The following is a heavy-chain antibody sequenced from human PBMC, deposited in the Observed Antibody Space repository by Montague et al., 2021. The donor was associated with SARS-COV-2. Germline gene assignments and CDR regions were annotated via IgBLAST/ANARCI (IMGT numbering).Heavy chain of an antibody. CDR2: ILYSATT. D-gene: IGHD3-10*01. J-gene: IGHJ3*02. CDR1: GGSITRTYY. V-gene: IGHV4-39*01. CDR3: ARPLVRGVPKAFEI. Sequence: SETLSLTCTVYGGSITRTYYWGWLRQPPGKGLAWVGNILYSATTSINPSLESRVTISVDASKNQFSLNLTSVTAADTAVYYCARPLVRGVPKAFEIWGQGALVIGSS.